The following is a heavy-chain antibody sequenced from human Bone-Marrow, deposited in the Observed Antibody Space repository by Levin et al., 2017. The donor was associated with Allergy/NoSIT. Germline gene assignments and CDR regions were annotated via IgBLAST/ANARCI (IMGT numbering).Heavy chain of an antibody. CDR3: VRGFYFGSGVRWEHSHFDS. V-gene: IGHV3-30*02. CDR2: VRYDGSKE. Sequence: PGGSLRLSCAASGFTFSNYGMHWVRQAPGKGLEWVALVRYDGSKEFYSDSVRGRFTISRDNSNNTVSLQMDSLRVEDTAVYYCVRGFYFGSGVRWEHSHFDSWGHGTRITVSS. CDR1: GFTFSNYG. J-gene: IGHJ4*01. D-gene: IGHD3-10*01.